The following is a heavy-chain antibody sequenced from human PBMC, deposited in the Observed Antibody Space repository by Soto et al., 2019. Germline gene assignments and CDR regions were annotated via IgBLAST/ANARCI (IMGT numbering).Heavy chain of an antibody. Sequence: GASVKVSCKASGYTFTSYDINWVRQATGQGLEWMGRMNPNSGNTGYAQKFQGRVTMTRNTSISTAYMELSSLRSEDTAVYYCARGLVVAAIPSLAMDVWGKGTTVTVSS. CDR1: GYTFTSYD. D-gene: IGHD2-15*01. CDR3: ARGLVVAAIPSLAMDV. CDR2: MNPNSGNT. J-gene: IGHJ6*03. V-gene: IGHV1-8*01.